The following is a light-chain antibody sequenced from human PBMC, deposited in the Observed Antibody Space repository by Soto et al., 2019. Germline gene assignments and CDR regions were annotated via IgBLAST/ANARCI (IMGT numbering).Light chain of an antibody. Sequence: EIVLTQPPATLSLSPGERATLSCRASQSVSSYLAWYQQKPGQAPRLLIYDASNRATGIPARFSGSGSGTDFTLTISSLEPEDFAVYYCQQRSTWPPFSFGPGTKVDI. CDR3: QQRSTWPPFS. CDR2: DAS. V-gene: IGKV3-11*01. CDR1: QSVSSY. J-gene: IGKJ3*01.